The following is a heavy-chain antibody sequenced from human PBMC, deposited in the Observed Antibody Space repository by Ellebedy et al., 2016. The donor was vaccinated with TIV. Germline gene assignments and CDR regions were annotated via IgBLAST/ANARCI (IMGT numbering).Heavy chain of an antibody. Sequence: MPSETLSLTCTVSGGSVSSGFYYWSWIRQPPGKGLEYIGYIYYSGSTNYNPSLKSRVTISVDTSKNQFSLKLSSVTTADTAVYYCAGHLYYYADFDYWGQGTLVTVSS. V-gene: IGHV4-61*01. CDR3: AGHLYYYADFDY. J-gene: IGHJ4*02. CDR1: GGSVSSGFYY. CDR2: IYYSGST. D-gene: IGHD3-22*01.